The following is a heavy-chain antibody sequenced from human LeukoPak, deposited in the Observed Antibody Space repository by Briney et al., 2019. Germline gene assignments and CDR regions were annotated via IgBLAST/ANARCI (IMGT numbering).Heavy chain of an antibody. V-gene: IGHV4-59*01. D-gene: IGHD1-26*01. Sequence: PSETLSLTCTVSGASIRSSFWNWIRQPPGRGLEWIGYLSMRGTTNYNPSLKSRVTISADTSENQFSPKVSSVTAADTAVYYRTRNRGYYVNDYWGQGILVTVSS. CDR3: TRNRGYYVNDY. CDR2: LSMRGTT. CDR1: GASIRSSF. J-gene: IGHJ4*02.